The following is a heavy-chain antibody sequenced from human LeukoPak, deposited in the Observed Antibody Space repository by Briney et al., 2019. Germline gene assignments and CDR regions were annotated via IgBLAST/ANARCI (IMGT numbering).Heavy chain of an antibody. Sequence: RASVKVSCKASGYTLTGYYMHWVRQAPGQGLEWMGWINPNSGGTNYAQKFQGRVTMTRDTSISTAYMELSRLRSDDTAVYYCARESYYDSSGYYDNKVDYWGQGTLVTVSS. CDR3: ARESYYDSSGYYDNKVDY. CDR1: GYTLTGYY. D-gene: IGHD3-22*01. V-gene: IGHV1-2*02. J-gene: IGHJ4*02. CDR2: INPNSGGT.